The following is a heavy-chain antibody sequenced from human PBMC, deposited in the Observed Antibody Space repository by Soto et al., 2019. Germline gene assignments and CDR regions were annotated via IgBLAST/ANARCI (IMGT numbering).Heavy chain of an antibody. CDR2: IYYSGST. Sequence: SETLSLTCTVSGGSISSGDYYWSWIRQPPGKGLEWIGYIYYSGSTYYNPSLKSRVTISVDTSKNQFSLTLSSVTAADTAVYYCARLIRIQVWLLVDSWGQGTLVTVSS. CDR1: GGSISSGDYY. V-gene: IGHV4-30-4*01. J-gene: IGHJ4*02. D-gene: IGHD5-18*01. CDR3: ARLIRIQVWLLVDS.